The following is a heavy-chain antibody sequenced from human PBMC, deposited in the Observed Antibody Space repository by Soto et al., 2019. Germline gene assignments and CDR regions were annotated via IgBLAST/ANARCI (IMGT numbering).Heavy chain of an antibody. CDR2: LPYEGSEE. D-gene: IGHD1-26*01. V-gene: IGHV3-30*18. Sequence: QVRLVESGGGVVQPGRSLRLSCAASGFNFGVFGMHWVRQAPGKGLEWLSVLPYEGSEEYYADSVRGRFTISRDNSKNTLYLQMNSLRAEDTAVYYCAKDVVVGATTGLGDYYYYYGMDVWGQGTTVTVSS. CDR3: AKDVVVGATTGLGDYYYYYGMDV. CDR1: GFNFGVFG. J-gene: IGHJ6*02.